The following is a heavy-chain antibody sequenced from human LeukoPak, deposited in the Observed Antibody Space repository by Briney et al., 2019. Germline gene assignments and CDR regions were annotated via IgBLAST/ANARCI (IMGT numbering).Heavy chain of an antibody. Sequence: PGGSLRLSCAASGFTFSSYGMHWVRQAPGKGLEWVAVIWYDGSNKYYADSVKGRFTISRDNSKNTLYLQMNSLRAEDTAVYYCAKEGDITIFGVVTYFDYWGQGTLVTVSS. CDR3: AKEGDITIFGVVTYFDY. CDR1: GFTFSSYG. D-gene: IGHD3-3*01. J-gene: IGHJ4*02. V-gene: IGHV3-33*06. CDR2: IWYDGSNK.